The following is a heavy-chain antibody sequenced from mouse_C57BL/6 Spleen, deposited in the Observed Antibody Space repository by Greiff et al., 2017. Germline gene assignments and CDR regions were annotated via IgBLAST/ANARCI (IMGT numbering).Heavy chain of an antibody. J-gene: IGHJ3*01. D-gene: IGHD2-5*01. Sequence: VQLKQSGPELVKPGASVKISCKASGYSFTDYNMNWVKQSNGKSLEWIGVINPNYGTTSYNQKFKGKATLTVDQSSSTAYMQLNSLTSEDSAVYFCARCGGYSKGAWFAYWGQGTLVTVSA. CDR1: GYSFTDYN. V-gene: IGHV1-39*01. CDR3: ARCGGYSKGAWFAY. CDR2: INPNYGTT.